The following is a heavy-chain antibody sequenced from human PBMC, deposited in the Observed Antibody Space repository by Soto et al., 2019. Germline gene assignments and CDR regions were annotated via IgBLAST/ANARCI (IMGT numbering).Heavy chain of an antibody. J-gene: IGHJ5*02. Sequence: GGSLRLSCAASGFTFSSYAMSWVRQAPGKGLEWVSAISGSGGSTYYADSVKGRFTISRDNSKNTLYLQMNSLRAEDTAVYYCARPQYYYGSGSPNWFDPWGQGTLVTVSS. CDR2: ISGSGGST. CDR1: GFTFSSYA. CDR3: ARPQYYYGSGSPNWFDP. D-gene: IGHD3-10*01. V-gene: IGHV3-23*01.